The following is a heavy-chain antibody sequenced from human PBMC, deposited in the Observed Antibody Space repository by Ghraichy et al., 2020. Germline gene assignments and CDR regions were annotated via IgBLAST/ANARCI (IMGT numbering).Heavy chain of an antibody. CDR1: GFTFSSYA. J-gene: IGHJ4*02. D-gene: IGHD3-16*02. CDR3: ARDQNDYVWGSYRPPSFDY. Sequence: GGSLRLSCAASGFTFSSYAMHWVRQAPGKGLEWVAVISYDGSNKYYADSVKGRFTISRDNSKNTLYLQMNSLRAEDTAVYYCARDQNDYVWGSYRPPSFDYWGQGTLVTVSS. CDR2: ISYDGSNK. V-gene: IGHV3-30-3*01.